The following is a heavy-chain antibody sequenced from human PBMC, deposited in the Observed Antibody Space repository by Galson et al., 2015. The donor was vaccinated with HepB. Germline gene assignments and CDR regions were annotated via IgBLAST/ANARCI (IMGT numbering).Heavy chain of an antibody. J-gene: IGHJ4*02. D-gene: IGHD6-19*01. CDR1: GFTFSNAW. CDR2: IKSKTDGETT. Sequence: SLRLSCAASGFTFSNAWMSWVRQAPGKGLEWVGRIKSKTDGETTDYAAPVKGRFTISRDDSKDTLSLQMNSLKTEDTAVYYCTRGGNGGWPPDYWGQGTLVTVSS. V-gene: IGHV3-15*05. CDR3: TRGGNGGWPPDY.